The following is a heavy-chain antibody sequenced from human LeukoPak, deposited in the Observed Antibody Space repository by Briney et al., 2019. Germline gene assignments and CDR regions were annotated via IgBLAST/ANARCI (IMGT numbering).Heavy chain of an antibody. V-gene: IGHV4-59*01. CDR1: AGSISNYY. CDR2: IYYSGST. J-gene: IGHJ1*01. D-gene: IGHD1-26*01. CDR3: ARALSGTYGLFQH. Sequence: PSETLSLTCTVSAGSISNYYWSWIRQPPGKGLEWIGYIYYSGSTYYNPSLRSRVTISVDTSKNQFSLNLNSVTAADTAVYYCARALSGTYGLFQHWGQGTLVTVSS.